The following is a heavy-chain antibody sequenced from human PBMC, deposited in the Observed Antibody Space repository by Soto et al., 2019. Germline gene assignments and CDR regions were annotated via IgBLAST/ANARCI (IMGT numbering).Heavy chain of an antibody. CDR2: ISSSSSTI. J-gene: IGHJ4*02. V-gene: IGHV3-48*01. CDR1: GFTSSSYS. D-gene: IGHD2-15*01. Sequence: EVQVVESGGGLVQPGGSLRLSCAVSGFTSSSYSMNWVRQAPGKGLEWVSYISSSSSTIYYADSVKGRFTISRDKAKNSLYLHMNSLRAEDTAVYYCARGLGCSGGSCSFDYWGQGTLVTVSS. CDR3: ARGLGCSGGSCSFDY.